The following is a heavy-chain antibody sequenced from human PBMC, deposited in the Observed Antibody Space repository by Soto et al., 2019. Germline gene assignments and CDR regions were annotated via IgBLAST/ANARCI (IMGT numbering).Heavy chain of an antibody. V-gene: IGHV3-23*01. CDR3: AKDQIAAAGKRSWFDP. CDR2: ISGSGGST. J-gene: IGHJ5*02. CDR1: GFTFSSYA. D-gene: IGHD6-13*01. Sequence: GSLRLSCAASGFTFSSYAMSWVRQAPGKGLEWVSAISGSGGSTYYADSVKGRFTISRDNSKNTLYLQMNSLRAEDTAVYYCAKDQIAAAGKRSWFDPWGQGTLVTVSS.